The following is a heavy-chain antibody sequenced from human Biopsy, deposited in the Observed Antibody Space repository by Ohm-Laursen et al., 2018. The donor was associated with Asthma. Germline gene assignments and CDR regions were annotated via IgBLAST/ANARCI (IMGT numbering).Heavy chain of an antibody. CDR3: ARTFHFWSPYHAEHYQL. Sequence: SLRLSCSAFGFTFGDYWMSWVRQVPGKGLEWVANIKHDGSEKNHVDSLKGRFTTSGDNAKNSLYLQMNSLRAEDTAVYYCARTFHFWSPYHAEHYQLWGQGTLVTVSS. V-gene: IGHV3-7*01. J-gene: IGHJ1*01. D-gene: IGHD3-3*02. CDR1: GFTFGDYW. CDR2: IKHDGSEK.